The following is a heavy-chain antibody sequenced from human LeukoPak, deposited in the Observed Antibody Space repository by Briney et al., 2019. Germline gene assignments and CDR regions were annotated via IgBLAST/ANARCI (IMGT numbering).Heavy chain of an antibody. Sequence: SETLSLTCTVSGGSISGYYWSWIRQPPGKGLEWIAYIYYNGISNYNPSLKSRVTISVDTSKNQFSLKLSSVTAADTAVYYCARGRGLCSGGSCYSSYYYYGMDVWGQGTTVTVSS. CDR1: GGSISGYY. J-gene: IGHJ6*02. CDR2: IYYNGIS. CDR3: ARGRGLCSGGSCYSSYYYYGMDV. V-gene: IGHV4-59*12. D-gene: IGHD2-15*01.